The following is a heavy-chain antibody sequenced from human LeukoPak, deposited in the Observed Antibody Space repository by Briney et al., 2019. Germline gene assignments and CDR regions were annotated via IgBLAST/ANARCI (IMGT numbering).Heavy chain of an antibody. V-gene: IGHV4-30-4*01. Sequence: PSETLSLTCTVSGGSISISDYYWSWIRQPPGKGLEWIGYIHYSGGTYYNPSLKSRLTISVDTSNNQFSLKLSSVTAADTAVYYCAREVSGYDSPAFDIWGQGTMVTVSS. CDR2: IHYSGGT. D-gene: IGHD3-22*01. J-gene: IGHJ3*02. CDR3: AREVSGYDSPAFDI. CDR1: GGSISISDYY.